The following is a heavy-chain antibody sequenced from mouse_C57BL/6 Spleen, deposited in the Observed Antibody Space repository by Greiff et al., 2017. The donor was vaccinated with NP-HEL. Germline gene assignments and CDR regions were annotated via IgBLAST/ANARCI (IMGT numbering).Heavy chain of an antibody. D-gene: IGHD1-1*01. CDR1: GYSFTGYY. CDR2: INPSTGGT. CDR3: ARTTTVGRYFDY. V-gene: IGHV1-42*01. J-gene: IGHJ2*01. Sequence: VQLQQSGPELVKPGASVKISCKASGYSFTGYYMNWVKQSPEKSLEWIGEINPSTGGTTYNQKFKAKATLTVDKSSSTAYMQLKSLISEDSAVYYCARTTTVGRYFDYWGQGTTLTVSS.